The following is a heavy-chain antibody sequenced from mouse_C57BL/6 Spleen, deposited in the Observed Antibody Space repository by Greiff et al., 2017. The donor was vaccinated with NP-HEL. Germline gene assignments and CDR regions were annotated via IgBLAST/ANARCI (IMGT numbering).Heavy chain of an antibody. CDR2: INPSSGST. CDR1: GYTFTSYW. J-gene: IGHJ4*01. D-gene: IGHD1-1*01. CDR3: ARKAITTVDYYAMDY. Sequence: VQLQQSGAELAKPGASVKLSCKASGYTFTSYWMHWVKQRPGQGLEWIGYINPSSGSTKYNQKFKDKATLIADKSSSTAYMQLSSLTYEDSAVYYCARKAITTVDYYAMDYWGQGTSVTVSS. V-gene: IGHV1-7*01.